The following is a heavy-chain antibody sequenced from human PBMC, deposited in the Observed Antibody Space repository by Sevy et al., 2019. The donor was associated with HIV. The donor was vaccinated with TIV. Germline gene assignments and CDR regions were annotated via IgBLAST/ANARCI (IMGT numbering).Heavy chain of an antibody. D-gene: IGHD1-26*01. CDR3: AAKWELKGDYYYYGMDV. CDR1: GGTFSSYA. V-gene: IGHV1-69*13. CDR2: IIPIFGTA. J-gene: IGHJ6*02. Sequence: ASVKVSCKASGGTFSSYAIGWVRQAPGQGLEWMGGIIPIFGTANYAQKFQGRVTITADESTSTAYMELSSLRSEDTAVYCCAAKWELKGDYYYYGMDVWGQGTTVTVSS.